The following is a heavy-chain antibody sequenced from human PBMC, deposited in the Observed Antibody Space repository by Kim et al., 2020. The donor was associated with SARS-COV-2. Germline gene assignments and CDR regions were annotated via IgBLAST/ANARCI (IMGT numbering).Heavy chain of an antibody. J-gene: IGHJ4*02. Sequence: GGSLRLSCAGSGITFSGFWMTWVRQVPGKGLEWVSNIKGDGSQKNYADSVKGRFNISRDNSKNTVYLEMNNLRGDDTGIYYCATTGSGWGFDIWGQGTLVTVSS. CDR1: GITFSGFW. V-gene: IGHV3-7*03. CDR3: ATTGSGWGFDI. D-gene: IGHD6-19*01. CDR2: IKGDGSQK.